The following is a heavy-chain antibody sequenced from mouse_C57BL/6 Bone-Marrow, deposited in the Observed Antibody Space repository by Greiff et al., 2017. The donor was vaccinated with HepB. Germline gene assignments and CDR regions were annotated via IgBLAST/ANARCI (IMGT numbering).Heavy chain of an antibody. V-gene: IGHV1-39*01. J-gene: IGHJ2*01. CDR3: ARRDSVGGVYYFDY. CDR1: GYSFTDYN. Sequence: LVESGPELVKPGASVKISCKASGYSFTDYNMNWVKQSNGKSLEWIGVINPNYGTTSYNQKFKGKATLTVDQSSSTAYMQLNSLTSEDSAVYYCARRDSVGGVYYFDYWGQGTTLTVSS. CDR2: INPNYGTT. D-gene: IGHD1-1*02.